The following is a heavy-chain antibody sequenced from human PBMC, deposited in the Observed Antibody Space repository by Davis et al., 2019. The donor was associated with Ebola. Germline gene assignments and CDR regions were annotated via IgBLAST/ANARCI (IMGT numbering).Heavy chain of an antibody. D-gene: IGHD6-19*01. CDR3: AKDLGSSGWYYFDY. J-gene: IGHJ4*02. CDR2: ISYDGSNK. CDR1: GFTFSSYW. V-gene: IGHV3-30*18. Sequence: GGSLRLSCAASGFTFSSYWMSWVHQAPGKGLEWVAVISYDGSNKYYADSVKGRFTISRDNSKNTLYLQMNSLRAEDTAVYYCAKDLGSSGWYYFDYWGQGTLVTVSS.